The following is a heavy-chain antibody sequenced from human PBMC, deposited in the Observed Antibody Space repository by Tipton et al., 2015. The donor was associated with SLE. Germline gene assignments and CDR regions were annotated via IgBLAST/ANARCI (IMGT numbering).Heavy chain of an antibody. CDR3: AIPTVGATGGFDS. V-gene: IGHV4-39*07. CDR2: VYYSGTT. Sequence: TLSLTCTVSGGSVSSSHYYWGWIRQPPGKGLEWIGSVYYSGTTYYNSSLKSRVTMSVDTSRNQFSLKLTSVTAADTAVYYCAIPTVGATGGFDSWGHGTLVIVSS. J-gene: IGHJ4*01. CDR1: GGSVSSSHYY. D-gene: IGHD1-26*01.